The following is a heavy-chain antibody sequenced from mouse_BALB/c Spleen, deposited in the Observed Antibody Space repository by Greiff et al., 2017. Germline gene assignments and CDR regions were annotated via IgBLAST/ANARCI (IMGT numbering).Heavy chain of an antibody. D-gene: IGHD2-12*01. CDR2: ISYSGST. CDR1: GYSITSDYA. J-gene: IGHJ4*01. CDR3: ARLGIYDYAMDY. V-gene: IGHV3-2*02. Sequence: EVKLVESGPGLVKPSQSLSLTCTVTGYSITSDYAWNWIRQFPGNKLEWMGYISYSGSTSYNPSLKSRISITRDTSKNQFFLQLNSVTTEDTATYYCARLGIYDYAMDYWGQGTSVTVSS.